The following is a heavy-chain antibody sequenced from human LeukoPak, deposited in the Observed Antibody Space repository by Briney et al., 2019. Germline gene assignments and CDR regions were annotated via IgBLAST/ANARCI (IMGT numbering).Heavy chain of an antibody. CDR2: INHSGST. D-gene: IGHD3/OR15-3a*01. CDR1: GGSFSGYY. Sequence: SETLSLTCAVYGGSFSGYYWSWIRQPPGKGLEWIGEINHSGSTNYNPSLKSRVTISVDTSRNQFSLKLSSVTAADTAVYYCARMDPALYYYYYGMDVWGQGTTVTVSS. J-gene: IGHJ6*02. CDR3: ARMDPALYYYYYGMDV. V-gene: IGHV4-34*01.